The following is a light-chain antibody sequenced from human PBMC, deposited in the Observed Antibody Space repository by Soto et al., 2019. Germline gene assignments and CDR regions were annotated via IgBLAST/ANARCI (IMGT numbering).Light chain of an antibody. Sequence: EIVLTQSPATLSVSPGERATLSCMAIQSVSSNLAWYQQKPGQAPRLLIYGASTRATGIPARFSGSGSGTEFTLTISSLQSEDFAVYYCQQYNNWPPRRTFGQGTKVDIK. CDR1: QSVSSN. CDR2: GAS. J-gene: IGKJ1*01. CDR3: QQYNNWPPRRT. V-gene: IGKV3-15*01.